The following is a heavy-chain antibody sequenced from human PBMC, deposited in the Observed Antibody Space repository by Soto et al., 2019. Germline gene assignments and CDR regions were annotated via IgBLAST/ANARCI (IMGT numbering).Heavy chain of an antibody. Sequence: LRLSCAASGFTFSDHYMDWVRQAPGKGLEWVGRTRNKANRYTTEYAASVKGRFTISRDDSKNSLYLQMSSLKTEDTAVYYCARGPPDSTYYYYMDLGGTGTTVTVSS. J-gene: IGHJ6*03. CDR3: ARGPPDSTYYYYMDL. V-gene: IGHV3-72*01. D-gene: IGHD6-13*01. CDR2: TRNKANRYTT. CDR1: GFTFSDHY.